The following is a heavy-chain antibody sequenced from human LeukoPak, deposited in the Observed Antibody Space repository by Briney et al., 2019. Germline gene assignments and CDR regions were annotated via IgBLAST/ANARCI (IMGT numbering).Heavy chain of an antibody. V-gene: IGHV4-59*08. J-gene: IGHJ5*02. D-gene: IGHD3-22*01. CDR1: GGSISSYY. CDR2: IYYSGST. Sequence: SETLSLTCTVSGGSISSYYWSWIRQPPGKGLEWIGYIYYSGSTNYNPSLKSRVTISVDTSKNQFSLNLSSVTAADTAVYYCARRVVVITESGVNWFDPWGQGTLVTVSS. CDR3: ARRVVVITESGVNWFDP.